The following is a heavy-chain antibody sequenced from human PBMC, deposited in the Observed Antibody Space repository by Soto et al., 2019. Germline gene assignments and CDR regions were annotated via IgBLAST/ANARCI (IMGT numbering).Heavy chain of an antibody. V-gene: IGHV3-23*01. CDR2: ISGSGGST. J-gene: IGHJ6*02. CDR1: GFTFSSYA. D-gene: IGHD1-26*01. CDR3: AKGNSGSHKAVGYYYGMDV. Sequence: EVQLLESGGGLVQPGGSLRLSCAASGFTFSSYAMSWVRQAPGKGLEWVSAISGSGGSTYYADSVKGRFTISRDNSKNTLYLQMNSLRAEDTAVYYCAKGNSGSHKAVGYYYGMDVWGQGTTVTVSS.